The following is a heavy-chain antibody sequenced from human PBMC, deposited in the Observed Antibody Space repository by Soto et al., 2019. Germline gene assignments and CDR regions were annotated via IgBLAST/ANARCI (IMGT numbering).Heavy chain of an antibody. Sequence: QVQLAQSGAEVKKPGASVTVSCKASGYTFSSYGISWVRQAPGQGLQWVGWISVHNGYTKYATELQGRVTMTTDTSTSTAYMELRSLRSDDSAVYYCARLEHNFGPHDYWGQGTLVTVTS. CDR1: GYTFSSYG. D-gene: IGHD1-1*01. J-gene: IGHJ4*02. CDR2: ISVHNGYT. CDR3: ARLEHNFGPHDY. V-gene: IGHV1-18*01.